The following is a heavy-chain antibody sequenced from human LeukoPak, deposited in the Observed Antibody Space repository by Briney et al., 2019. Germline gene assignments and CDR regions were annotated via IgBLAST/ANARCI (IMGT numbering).Heavy chain of an antibody. V-gene: IGHV4-38-2*01. Sequence: PSETLSLTCAVSGYSISSGYYWGWIRQPPGKGLEWIGSIYHSGSTYYNPSLKSRVTISIDTSKNQFSLKLSSVTAADAAVYYCARGGTYYYYGMDVWGQGTTVTVSS. CDR3: ARGGTYYYYGMDV. CDR1: GYSISSGYY. CDR2: IYHSGST. D-gene: IGHD3-16*01. J-gene: IGHJ6*02.